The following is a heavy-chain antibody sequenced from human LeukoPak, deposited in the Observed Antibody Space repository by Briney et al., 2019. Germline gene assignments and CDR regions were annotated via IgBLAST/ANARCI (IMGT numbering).Heavy chain of an antibody. D-gene: IGHD3-10*01. Sequence: ASVKVSCKASGYTFTSYGISWVRQAPGQGLEWMGWISAYNGNTNYAQKLQGRVTMTTDTSTSTAYMELRSLRSDDTAVYYCARDRPPASYYGSGRGYYYYYMDVWGKGTTVTISS. V-gene: IGHV1-18*01. CDR3: ARDRPPASYYGSGRGYYYYYMDV. CDR2: ISAYNGNT. CDR1: GYTFTSYG. J-gene: IGHJ6*03.